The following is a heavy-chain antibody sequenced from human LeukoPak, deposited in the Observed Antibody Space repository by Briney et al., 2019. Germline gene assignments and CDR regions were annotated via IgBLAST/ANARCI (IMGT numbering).Heavy chain of an antibody. CDR1: GGSIRSYY. Sequence: SETLSLTCTVSGGSIRSYYWSWIRQHPGKGLEWIGYIYYSGSTYYNPSLKSRVTISVDTSKNQFSLKLSSVTAADTAVYYCARDSNGSGSRYYYGMDVWGQGTTVTVSS. V-gene: IGHV4-31*03. CDR2: IYYSGST. J-gene: IGHJ6*02. D-gene: IGHD3-10*01. CDR3: ARDSNGSGSRYYYGMDV.